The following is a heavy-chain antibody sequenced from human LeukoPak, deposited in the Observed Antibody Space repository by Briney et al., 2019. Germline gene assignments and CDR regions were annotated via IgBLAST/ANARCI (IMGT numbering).Heavy chain of an antibody. CDR2: IKRDGSEK. D-gene: IGHD3-10*01. CDR1: GFTFSSYW. V-gene: IGHV3-7*01. CDR3: VLVRGVISDWFDP. J-gene: IGHJ5*02. Sequence: GGSLRLSRAASGFTFSSYWMSWVRQAPGKGLEWVANIKRDGSEKYYVDSVKGRFTISRDNAKNSLYLQMNSLRAEDTAVYYCVLVRGVISDWFDPWGQGTLVTVSS.